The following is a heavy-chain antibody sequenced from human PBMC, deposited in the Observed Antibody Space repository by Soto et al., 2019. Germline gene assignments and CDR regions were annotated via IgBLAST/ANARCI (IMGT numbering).Heavy chain of an antibody. CDR1: GGSISNYY. Sequence: SETLSLTCSVSGGSISNYYWTWIRQSAGKGLEWIGRMSATGGAAYNPSLKSRLTLSRDTSKNELSLSLKFVTAADTAVYFCKRDQSGTPDIWGQGTMVTVSS. CDR3: KRDQSGTPDI. CDR2: MSATGGA. D-gene: IGHD1-26*01. J-gene: IGHJ3*02. V-gene: IGHV4-4*07.